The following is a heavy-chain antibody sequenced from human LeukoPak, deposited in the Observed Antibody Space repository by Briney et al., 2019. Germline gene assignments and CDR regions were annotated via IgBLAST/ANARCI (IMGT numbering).Heavy chain of an antibody. Sequence: SETLSLTCTVSGGSISNYYWIWIRQPPGKGLEWIGHISYSGSTNYNPSLKSRVTMSVDTSKNQFSLKLSSVTAADTAVYYCARDELGSSFDYWGQGTLVTVSS. V-gene: IGHV4-59*12. CDR3: ARDELGSSFDY. J-gene: IGHJ4*02. D-gene: IGHD2-2*01. CDR2: ISYSGST. CDR1: GGSISNYY.